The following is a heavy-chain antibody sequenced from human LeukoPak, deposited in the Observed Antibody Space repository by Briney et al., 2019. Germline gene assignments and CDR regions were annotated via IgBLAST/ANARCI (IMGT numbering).Heavy chain of an antibody. V-gene: IGHV3-23*01. CDR1: GFTLSSYA. CDR3: ARDHTPACFDY. J-gene: IGHJ4*02. CDR2: ICGRGGST. Sequence: PGGSLRLSCAASGFTLSSYAMSWVRQGPGKGLGRVSAICGRGGSTYYADSVKGRFTISRDNSKNTLYLKMNSLRAEDTAVYYCARDHTPACFDYWGQGTMVTVSS.